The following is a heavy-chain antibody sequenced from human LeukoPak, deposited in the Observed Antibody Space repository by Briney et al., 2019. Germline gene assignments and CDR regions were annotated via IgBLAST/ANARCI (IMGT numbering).Heavy chain of an antibody. D-gene: IGHD3-22*01. Sequence: ASVKVSCKASGYTFTGYYMHWVRQAPGQGLEWMGWINPNSGGTNYAQKFQGRVTMTRDTSISTAYMELSRLRSDDTAVYYCATDYYYDSSGCCAFDIWGQGTMVTVSS. CDR1: GYTFTGYY. CDR3: ATDYYYDSSGCCAFDI. CDR2: INPNSGGT. V-gene: IGHV1-2*02. J-gene: IGHJ3*02.